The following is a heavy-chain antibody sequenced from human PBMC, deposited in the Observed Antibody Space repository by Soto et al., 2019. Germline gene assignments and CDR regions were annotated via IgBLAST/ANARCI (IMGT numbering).Heavy chain of an antibody. V-gene: IGHV1-8*01. D-gene: IGHD3-10*01. CDR2: MNPNSGNT. J-gene: IGHJ5*02. CDR3: ARGVRYYGSGYYNWFDP. Sequence: QVQLVQSGAEVKKPGASVKVSCKASGYTFTSYDINWVRQATGQGLEWMGWMNPNSGNTGYAQKFQGRVTMTRNTSISTAYMELSSLRSEDTAVYYCARGVRYYGSGYYNWFDPWGQGTLVTVSS. CDR1: GYTFTSYD.